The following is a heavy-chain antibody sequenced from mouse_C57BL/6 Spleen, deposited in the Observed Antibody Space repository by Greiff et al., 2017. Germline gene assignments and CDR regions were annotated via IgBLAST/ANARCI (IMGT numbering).Heavy chain of an antibody. V-gene: IGHV1-84*01. D-gene: IGHD2-4*01. CDR2: IYPGSGNT. CDR3: ASSYYDYDYYAMDY. J-gene: IGHJ4*01. CDR1: GYTFTDYY. Sequence: VQLVESGPELVKPGASVKISCKASGYTFTDYYINWVKQRPGQGLEWIGWIYPGSGNTKYNEKFKGKATLTVDKSSSTAYMQLSSLTSEDSAVYFCASSYYDYDYYAMDYWGQGTSVTVSS.